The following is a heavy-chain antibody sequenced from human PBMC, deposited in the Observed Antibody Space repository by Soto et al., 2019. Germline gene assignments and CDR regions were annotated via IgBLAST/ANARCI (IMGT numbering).Heavy chain of an antibody. Sequence: SETLSLPCTVSVGSVSSYYWRWIRQPPGKGLEWIVYIYYSGSTNYNPSLKSRVTISVDMSKNQFSLKLSSVTAADTAVYYWARHQAPGYFPFDPWGQGTLVTVSS. CDR2: IYYSGST. CDR3: ARHQAPGYFPFDP. V-gene: IGHV4-59*02. D-gene: IGHD2-15*01. J-gene: IGHJ5*02. CDR1: VGSVSSYY.